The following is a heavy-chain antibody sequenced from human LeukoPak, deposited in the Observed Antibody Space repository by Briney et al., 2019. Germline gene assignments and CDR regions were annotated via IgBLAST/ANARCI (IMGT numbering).Heavy chain of an antibody. CDR1: GFAFSSYS. CDR2: ISRSSSIL. D-gene: IGHD6-19*01. Sequence: GGSLRLSCAASGFAFSSYSMNWVRLAPGKGLEWVSYISRSSSILYYADSVKGRFTISRDNSKNTLYLQMNSLRAEDTAVYYCASTSGWYEPIDYWGQGTLVTVSS. V-gene: IGHV3-48*01. CDR3: ASTSGWYEPIDY. J-gene: IGHJ4*02.